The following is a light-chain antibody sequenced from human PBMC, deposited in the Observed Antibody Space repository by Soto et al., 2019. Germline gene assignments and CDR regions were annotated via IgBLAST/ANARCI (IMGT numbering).Light chain of an antibody. CDR3: CSYAGSSIWV. V-gene: IGLV2-23*02. CDR2: EVN. J-gene: IGLJ3*02. Sequence: QSALTQPASVSGSLGQSITISCSGSGSDVGNYNLVSWYQQQPGKAPKLIIYEVNKAPSGVSNRFSGSKSGNTASLTISGLQPDDESHYYCCSYAGSSIWVFGGATKLTVL. CDR1: GSDVGNYNL.